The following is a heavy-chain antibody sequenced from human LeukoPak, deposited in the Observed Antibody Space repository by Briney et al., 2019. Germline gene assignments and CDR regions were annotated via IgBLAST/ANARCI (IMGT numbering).Heavy chain of an antibody. CDR2: IRSKISSYAT. Sequence: GGSLRLSCAASGFTFSGSAMHWVRQASGKGLEWVGRIRSKISSYATAYAASVKGRFTISRDDSKNTVYLQMNSLKTEDTAVYYCTSDIVVVAAATEPAFDIWGQGTMVTVSS. J-gene: IGHJ3*02. V-gene: IGHV3-73*01. CDR3: TSDIVVVAAATEPAFDI. CDR1: GFTFSGSA. D-gene: IGHD2-15*01.